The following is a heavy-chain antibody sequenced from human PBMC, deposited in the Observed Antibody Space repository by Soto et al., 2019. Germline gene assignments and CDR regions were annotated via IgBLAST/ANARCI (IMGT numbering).Heavy chain of an antibody. J-gene: IGHJ5*02. V-gene: IGHV4-38-2*02. D-gene: IGHD3-22*01. CDR3: ARDSSGYYWFDP. CDR2: IYHSGTT. Sequence: SETLSLTCAVSGFSISSGYFWGWIRQPPGKGPEWLGSIYHSGTTYYNPSVKGRVTISVDTSKNQFSLKMSSVTAADTAVYYCARDSSGYYWFDPWGQGTMVTVSS. CDR1: GFSISSGYF.